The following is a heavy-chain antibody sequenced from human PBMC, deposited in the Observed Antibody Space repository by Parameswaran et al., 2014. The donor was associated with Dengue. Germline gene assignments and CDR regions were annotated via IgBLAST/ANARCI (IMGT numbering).Heavy chain of an antibody. CDR3: AREGYHEEPYGMDV. CDR2: INPDDGNT. Sequence: ASVKVSCKASGYTFTIYAIHWVRQAPGQRLEWMGWINPDDGNTKYSHKFQGRVTISRDTSASTAYMELSSLKSEDTAVYYCAREGYHEEPYGMDVWGQGTTVTVSS. CDR1: GYTFTIYA. V-gene: IGHV1-3*01. D-gene: IGHD2-2*01. J-gene: IGHJ6*02.